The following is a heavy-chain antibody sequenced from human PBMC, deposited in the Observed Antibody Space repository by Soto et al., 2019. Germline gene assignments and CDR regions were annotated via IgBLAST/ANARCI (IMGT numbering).Heavy chain of an antibody. V-gene: IGHV4-39*01. J-gene: IGHJ5*02. CDR1: GGSISSGPYS. CDR2: IYYSGST. D-gene: IGHD3-3*02. CDR3: ASPKIAFYNWFDP. Sequence: SETLSLTCTVSGGSISSGPYSWGWIRQPPGEGLEWIGSIYYSGSTYYNPSLKSRVTISVDTSKNQFSLKLSSVTAADTAVYYCASPKIAFYNWFDPWGQGTLVTVSS.